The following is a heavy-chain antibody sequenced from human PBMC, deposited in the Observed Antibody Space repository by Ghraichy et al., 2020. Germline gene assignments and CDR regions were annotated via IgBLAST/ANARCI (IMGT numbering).Heavy chain of an antibody. CDR3: ARSGYYFDY. CDR2: INHSGST. Sequence: SETLSLTCAVYGGSFSGYYWSWIRQPPGKGLEWIGEINHSGSTNYNPSLKSRVTISVDTSKNQFSLKLSSVTAADTAVYYCARSGYYFDYWGQGTLVTVSS. CDR1: GGSFSGYY. J-gene: IGHJ4*02. V-gene: IGHV4-34*01.